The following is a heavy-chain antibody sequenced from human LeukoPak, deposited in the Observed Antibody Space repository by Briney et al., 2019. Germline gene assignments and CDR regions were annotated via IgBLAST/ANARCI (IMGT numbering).Heavy chain of an antibody. CDR1: GFTFSSYE. CDR2: ISSSGSTI. D-gene: IGHD3-22*01. CDR3: ARDNYDSSGYYFD. V-gene: IGHV3-48*03. Sequence: PGGSLRLSCAASGFTFSSYEMNWVRQAPGKGREWVSYISSSGSTIYYADSVKGRFTISRDNAKNSLYLQMNSLRAEDTAVYYCARDNYDSSGYYFDWGQGTLVTVSS. J-gene: IGHJ4*02.